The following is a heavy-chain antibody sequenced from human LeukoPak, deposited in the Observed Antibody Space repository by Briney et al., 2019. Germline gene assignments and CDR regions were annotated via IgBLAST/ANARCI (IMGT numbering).Heavy chain of an antibody. D-gene: IGHD3-9*01. CDR3: ARDGVLRYFDWLFPYYMDV. CDR1: GFTFSDYY. CDR2: ISSSGSTI. Sequence: GGSLRLSCAASGFTFSDYYMSWIRQGPGKGVEWGSYISSSGSTIYYADSVKGGFTISRDNAKNSLYLQMNSLRAEDTAVYYCARDGVLRYFDWLFPYYMDVWGKGTTVTISS. J-gene: IGHJ6*03. V-gene: IGHV3-11*01.